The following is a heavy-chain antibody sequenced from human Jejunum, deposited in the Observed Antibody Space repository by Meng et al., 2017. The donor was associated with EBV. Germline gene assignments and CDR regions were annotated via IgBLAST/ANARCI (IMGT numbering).Heavy chain of an antibody. Sequence: VLQQASAYGLLKPSEALSTASPASGKSLSNRFSCVIRQPPAKRLEWIGDSNQSGSTTYNPSLESRVTLSVDTSKNHCSLRLISLTAAHTAIYYCARVVNWDYGDYGAFDYWGQGALVTVSS. CDR3: ARVVNWDYGDYGAFDY. D-gene: IGHD4-17*01. V-gene: IGHV4-34*01. J-gene: IGHJ4*02. CDR2: SNQSGST. CDR1: GKSLSNRF.